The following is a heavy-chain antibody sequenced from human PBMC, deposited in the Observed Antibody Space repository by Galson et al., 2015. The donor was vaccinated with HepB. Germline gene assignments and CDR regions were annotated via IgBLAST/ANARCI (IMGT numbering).Heavy chain of an antibody. CDR1: GYSFTSYW. CDR3: ARQPKGSSGYYGWFDP. Sequence: QSGAEVKKPGESLKISCKGSGYSFTSYWIGWVRQMPGKGLEWMGIIYPGDSDTRYSPSFQGQVTISADKSISTAYLQWSSLKASDTAMYYCARQPKGSSGYYGWFDPWGQGTLVTVSS. CDR2: IYPGDSDT. J-gene: IGHJ5*02. D-gene: IGHD3-22*01. V-gene: IGHV5-51*01.